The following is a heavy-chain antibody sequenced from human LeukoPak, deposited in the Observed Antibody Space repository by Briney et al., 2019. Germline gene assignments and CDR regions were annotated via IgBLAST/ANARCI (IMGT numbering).Heavy chain of an antibody. V-gene: IGHV3-21*01. CDR2: ISSSSTYI. D-gene: IGHD3-3*01. J-gene: IGHJ4*02. Sequence: GSLPLSCGASGFTFSSYSMSWVRQAPGKGREWVSSISSSSTYIYYVDSVKGRFTISRDDAKNSLYLQMNSLRAEDTALYYCARDWSGDDYWGQGTLVTVSS. CDR1: GFTFSSYS. CDR3: ARDWSGDDY.